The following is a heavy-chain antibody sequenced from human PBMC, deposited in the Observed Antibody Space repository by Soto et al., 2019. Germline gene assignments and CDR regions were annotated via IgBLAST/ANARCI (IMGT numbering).Heavy chain of an antibody. J-gene: IGHJ4*02. CDR1: GGSFSGYY. D-gene: IGHD5-12*01. CDR2: INNSGST. Sequence: QVQLQQWGAGLLKPSETLSLTCAVYGGSFSGYYWSWIRQPPGKGLEWIGEINNSGSTNYNPSLKSRVTISVDTSKNQFSLKLSSVTAADTAVYYCARGSLSVGSGYDRGVDYFDYWGQGTLVTVSS. CDR3: ARGSLSVGSGYDRGVDYFDY. V-gene: IGHV4-34*01.